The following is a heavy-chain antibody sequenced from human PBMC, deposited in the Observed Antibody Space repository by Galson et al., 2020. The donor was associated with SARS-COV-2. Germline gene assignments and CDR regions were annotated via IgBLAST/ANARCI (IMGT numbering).Heavy chain of an antibody. CDR3: AKDIVRGAMVQGVNVGQYGMDV. V-gene: IGHV3-23*01. Sequence: GESLKISCAASGFTFSSYAMSWVRQAPGKGLAWVSAISGSGGSTYYADSVKGRFTISRDNSKNTLYLQMNSLRAEDTAVYYCAKDIVRGAMVQGVNVGQYGMDVWGQGTTVTVSS. CDR1: GFTFSSYA. CDR2: ISGSGGST. J-gene: IGHJ6*02. D-gene: IGHD3-10*01.